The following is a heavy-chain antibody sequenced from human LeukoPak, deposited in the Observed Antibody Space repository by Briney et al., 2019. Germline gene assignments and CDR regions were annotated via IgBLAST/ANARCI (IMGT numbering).Heavy chain of an antibody. V-gene: IGHV3-30*02. CDR2: IRYDGSNK. CDR1: GFTFSSYG. J-gene: IGHJ5*02. CDR3: ARGRRMVRGVFVVGRTYNWFDP. Sequence: GGSLRLSCAASGFTFSSYGMHWVRQAPGKGLEWVAFIRYDGSNKYYADSVKGRFTISRDNSKNTLYLQMNSLRAEDTAVYYCARGRRMVRGVFVVGRTYNWFDPWGQGTLVTVSS. D-gene: IGHD3-10*01.